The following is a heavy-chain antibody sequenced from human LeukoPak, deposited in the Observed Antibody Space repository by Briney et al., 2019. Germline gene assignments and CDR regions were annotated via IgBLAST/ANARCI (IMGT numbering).Heavy chain of an antibody. D-gene: IGHD3-10*01. CDR1: GFTFSSYS. J-gene: IGHJ3*02. CDR3: ARSPFGAFDI. Sequence: GGSLRLSCAASGFTFSSYSMNWVRQAPGKGLEWVSSISSSSSYIYYADSVKGRFTISRDNAKNSLYLQMNSLRAGDTAVYYCARSPFGAFDIWGQGTMVTVSS. V-gene: IGHV3-21*01. CDR2: ISSSSSYI.